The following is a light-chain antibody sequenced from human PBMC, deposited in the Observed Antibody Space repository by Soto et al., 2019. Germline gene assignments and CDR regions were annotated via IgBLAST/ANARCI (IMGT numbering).Light chain of an antibody. J-gene: IGLJ1*01. CDR3: CSYTRSGTLI. V-gene: IGLV2-14*01. CDR2: DVS. CDR1: SGDIGDYNY. Sequence: QSALTQPASVSGSPGQSITISCVGTSGDIGDYNYVSWYQQHPGNVPKVIIYDVSNRPSGVSYRFSGTKSGNTASLTVSGLQAEDEADYYCCSYTRSGTLIFGTGTKVTVL.